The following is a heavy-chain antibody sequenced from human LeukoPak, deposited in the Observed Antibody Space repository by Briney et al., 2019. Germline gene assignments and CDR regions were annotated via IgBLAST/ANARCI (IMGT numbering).Heavy chain of an antibody. CDR1: GDSISSYY. D-gene: IGHD3-9*01. V-gene: IGHV4-4*07. CDR2: MHTSGNA. J-gene: IGHJ5*02. CDR3: ASLVSSYYDVLTGYSYWFDP. Sequence: SETLSLTCTVSGDSISSYYWTWIRQPAGRGLEWIGRMHTSGNANYNPSLKSRIAMSVDASKNEFSLTLPSVTAADTAVYYCASLVSSYYDVLTGYSYWFDPWGQGTLVIVSS.